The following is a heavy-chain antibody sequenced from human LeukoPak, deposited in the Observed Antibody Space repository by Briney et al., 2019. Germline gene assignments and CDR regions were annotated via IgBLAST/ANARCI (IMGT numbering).Heavy chain of an antibody. V-gene: IGHV3-43D*04. CDR3: AGKYYYYYYYMDV. CDR1: GFTFDDYG. CDR2: ITWDGVTT. Sequence: RGSLRLSCAASGFTFDDYGMHWVRQAPGKGLEWVSLITWDGVTTYYADSVQGRFTISRDNSKNSLYLQMNSLRAEDTAVYYCAGKYYYYYYYMDVWGKGTTVTASS. J-gene: IGHJ6*03.